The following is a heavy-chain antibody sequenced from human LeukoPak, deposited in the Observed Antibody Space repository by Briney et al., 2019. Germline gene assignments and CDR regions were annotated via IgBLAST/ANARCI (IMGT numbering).Heavy chain of an antibody. J-gene: IGHJ4*02. CDR1: GFTFSRYG. V-gene: IGHV3-30*18. CDR2: ISYDASNK. CDR3: AKSHGYSYGFDY. D-gene: IGHD5-18*01. Sequence: QAGGSLRLSCAASGFTFSRYGMHWVRQTPGKRLEWVAVISYDASNKYYADSVKGRFAISRDNSKNTLYLQMNSLRAEDTAVYYCAKSHGYSYGFDYWGQGTLVTVSS.